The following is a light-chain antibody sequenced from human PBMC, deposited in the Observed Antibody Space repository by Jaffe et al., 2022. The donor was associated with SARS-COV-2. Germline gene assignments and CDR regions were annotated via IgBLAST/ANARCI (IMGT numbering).Light chain of an antibody. CDR3: SSYAGSLFAV. CDR1: SSDVGGYNY. CDR2: EVS. J-gene: IGLJ2*01. V-gene: IGLV2-8*01. Sequence: QSALTQPPSASGSPGQSVTISCTGTSSDVGGYNYVSWYQQHPGKAPKLMIYEVSKRPSGVPDRFSGSKSGNTASLTVSGLQAEDEADYYCSSYAGSLFAVFGGGTKLTVL.